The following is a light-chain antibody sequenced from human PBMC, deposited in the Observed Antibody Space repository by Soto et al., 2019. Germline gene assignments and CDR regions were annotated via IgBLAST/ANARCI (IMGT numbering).Light chain of an antibody. CDR1: SSNIGSNY. CDR2: RSN. V-gene: IGLV1-47*01. J-gene: IGLJ2*01. CDR3: AAWDGSLDVVL. Sequence: QAVVTQPPSASGTPGQRVTISCSGSSSNIGSNYVYWYQQLPGTAPKLLIYRSNQRPSGVPDRFSGSKSGTSASLAISGLQSEDEADYYCAAWDGSLDVVLFGGGTKLTVL.